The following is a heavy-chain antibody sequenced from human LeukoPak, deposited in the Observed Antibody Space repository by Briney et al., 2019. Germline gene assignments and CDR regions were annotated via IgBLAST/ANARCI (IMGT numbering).Heavy chain of an antibody. D-gene: IGHD2-15*01. CDR3: AKGASGYCSGGSCRPLRYGMDV. CDR1: GFTFNNAW. J-gene: IGHJ6*02. CDR2: ISYDGSNK. Sequence: GGSLRLSCAASGFTFNNAWMSWVRQAPGKGLEWVAVISYDGSNKYYADSVKGRFTISRDNSKNTLYLQMNSLRAEDTAVYYCAKGASGYCSGGSCRPLRYGMDVWGQGTTVTVSS. V-gene: IGHV3-30*18.